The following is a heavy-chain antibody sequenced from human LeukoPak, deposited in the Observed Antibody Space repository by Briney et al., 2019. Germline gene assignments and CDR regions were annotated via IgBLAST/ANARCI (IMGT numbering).Heavy chain of an antibody. J-gene: IGHJ5*02. D-gene: IGHD2-2*02. CDR3: ARAPAGRVVVVPAAIDWFDP. CDR1: GGSISSYY. CDR2: IYTSGST. V-gene: IGHV4-4*07. Sequence: SETLSLTCTVSGGSISSYYWSWIRQPAGKGLEWIGRIYTSGSTNYNPSLKSRVTMSVDTSKNQFSLKLSSVTAADTAVYYCARAPAGRVVVVPAAIDWFDPWGQGTLVTVSS.